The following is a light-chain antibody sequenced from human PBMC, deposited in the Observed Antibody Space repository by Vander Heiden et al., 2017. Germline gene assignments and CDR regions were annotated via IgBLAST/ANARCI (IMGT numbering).Light chain of an antibody. CDR3: QKYNSAPQT. J-gene: IGKJ5*01. CDR1: QGIGNY. CDR2: AAS. V-gene: IGKV1-27*01. Sequence: DIQMTQSQSSLSASVGDRVTITCRASQGIGNYLAWYQQKPGKVPKLLIYAASILKSGVPSRFSGSGSGTDFTLTISSLQPEDVATYYCQKYNSAPQTFGQGTRLEIK.